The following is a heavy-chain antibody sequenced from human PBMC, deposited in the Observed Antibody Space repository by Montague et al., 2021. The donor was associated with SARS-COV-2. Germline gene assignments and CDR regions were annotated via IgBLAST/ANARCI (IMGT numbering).Heavy chain of an antibody. CDR1: GFSLSTSGMR. Sequence: PALVKPTQTLTLTCTLSGFSLSTSGMRASWIRQPPGKALEWLARIDWDDEKFYSTSLKTRLTISKDTSKNQVVLTMTNMDPVDTATYYCARSYYDILTNYYDAFDIWGQGTMVTVSS. V-gene: IGHV2-70*04. D-gene: IGHD3-9*01. CDR3: ARSYYDILTNYYDAFDI. CDR2: IDWDDEK. J-gene: IGHJ3*02.